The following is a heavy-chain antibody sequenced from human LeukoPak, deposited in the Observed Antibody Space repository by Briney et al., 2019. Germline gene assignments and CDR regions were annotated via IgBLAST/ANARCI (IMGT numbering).Heavy chain of an antibody. CDR3: ARISPSSGTYWENFYYYMDV. J-gene: IGHJ6*03. CDR1: GGSISNYY. Sequence: SETLSLTCTVSGGSISNYYWTWLRQPPGKGLEWIGCIYFSGTTNYNPSLKSRVTISLATSNNQFSLKLTSVTAADTAVYYCARISPSSGTYWENFYYYMDVWGKGTTVTVSS. D-gene: IGHD1-26*01. CDR2: IYFSGTT. V-gene: IGHV4-59*01.